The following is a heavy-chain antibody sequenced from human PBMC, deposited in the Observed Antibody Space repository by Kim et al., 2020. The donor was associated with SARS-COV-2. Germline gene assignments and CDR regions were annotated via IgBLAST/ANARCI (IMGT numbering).Heavy chain of an antibody. CDR1: GGSISSYY. J-gene: IGHJ2*01. V-gene: IGHV4-59*01. Sequence: SETLSLTCTVSGGSISSYYWSWIRQPPGKGLEWIWYIYYSGSTNYNPSLKSRVTISVDTSKNQFSLKLSSVTAADTAVYYCARDHRALLQYTANWYFYLWGRGSLVSVSS. D-gene: IGHD1-1*01. CDR3: ARDHRALLQYTANWYFYL. CDR2: IYYSGST.